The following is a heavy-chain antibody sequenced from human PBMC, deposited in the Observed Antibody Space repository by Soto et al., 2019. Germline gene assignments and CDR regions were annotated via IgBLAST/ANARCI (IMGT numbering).Heavy chain of an antibody. D-gene: IGHD3-10*01. J-gene: IGHJ4*02. CDR2: FRTSGDGGTT. CDR3: AKKVNSGPGSQYFDY. CDR1: GFTFSSYS. Sequence: LRLSCAASGFTFSSYSMSWVRQAPGKGLEWVSGFRTSGDGGTTYYADSVKGRFTISRDNSKNMLFLQMNSLRAEDTAIYYCAKKVNSGPGSQYFDYWGQGTLVTVS. V-gene: IGHV3-23*01.